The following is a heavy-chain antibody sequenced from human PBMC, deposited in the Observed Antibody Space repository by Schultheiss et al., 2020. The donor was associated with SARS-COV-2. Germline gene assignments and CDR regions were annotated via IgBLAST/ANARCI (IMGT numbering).Heavy chain of an antibody. CDR3: ARSSEYSSGLNFDY. Sequence: LSLTCAVSGGSISSSNWWSWVRQPPGKGLEWIGEIYHSGSTNYNPSLKSRVTISVDKSKNQFSLKLSSVTAADTAVYYCARSSEYSSGLNFDYWGQGTLVTVSS. J-gene: IGHJ4*02. CDR1: GGSISSSNW. D-gene: IGHD6-19*01. CDR2: IYHSGST. V-gene: IGHV4-4*02.